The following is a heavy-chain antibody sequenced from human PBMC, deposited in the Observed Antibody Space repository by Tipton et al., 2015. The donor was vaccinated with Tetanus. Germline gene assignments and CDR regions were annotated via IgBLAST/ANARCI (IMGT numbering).Heavy chain of an antibody. CDR3: ARDIRGSSSSYYYGMDV. CDR1: GFTVSSNY. Sequence: SLRLSCAASGFTVSSNYMSWVRQVPGQGLEWVSVIYSGGSTYYADSVKGRFTISRDNSKNTLYLQMNSLRAEDTAVYYCARDIRGSSSSYYYGMDVWGQGTTVTVSS. D-gene: IGHD6-13*01. V-gene: IGHV3-53*01. CDR2: IYSGGST. J-gene: IGHJ6*02.